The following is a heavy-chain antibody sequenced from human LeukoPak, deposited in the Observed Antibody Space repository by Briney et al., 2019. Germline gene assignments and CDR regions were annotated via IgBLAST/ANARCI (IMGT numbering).Heavy chain of an antibody. CDR3: ARRGGYNRNWFDP. V-gene: IGHV1-2*02. CDR2: INPNSGGT. CDR1: GYTFTGYY. J-gene: IGHJ5*02. Sequence: ASVKVSCKASGYTFTGYYMHWVRQAPGQGLEWMGWINPNSGGTNYAQKFQGRVTMTRDTSISTAYLQWSSLKASDTAMYYCARRGGYNRNWFDPWGQGTLVTVSS. D-gene: IGHD5-24*01.